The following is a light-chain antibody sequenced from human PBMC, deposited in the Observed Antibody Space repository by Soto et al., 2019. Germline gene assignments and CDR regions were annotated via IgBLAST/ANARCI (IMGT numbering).Light chain of an antibody. CDR1: QSVSSY. Sequence: EIVLTQFPATLSLSPGDGATLSCRASQSVSSYLAWYQQKRGQAPRLLIYDSSSRATGIPDRFSGRGSETDFTLTISRLEPEDFAVYYCQQYGSSGTFGQGTKVDIK. V-gene: IGKV3-20*01. J-gene: IGKJ1*01. CDR2: DSS. CDR3: QQYGSSGT.